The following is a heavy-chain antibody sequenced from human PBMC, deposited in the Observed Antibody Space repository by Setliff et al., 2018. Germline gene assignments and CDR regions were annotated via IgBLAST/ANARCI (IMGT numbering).Heavy chain of an antibody. V-gene: IGHV4-34*01. CDR1: GGPFSGYY. CDR2: INHSGST. D-gene: IGHD2-2*02. J-gene: IGHJ6*02. CDR3: ARDRQYCSSPTCYSSYFYYYGMDV. Sequence: LSLTCAVYGGPFSGYYWSWIRQPPGKGLEWIGEINHSGSTNYNPSLKSRVTISVDMSKNQFSLKLSSVTAADTAVYYCARDRQYCSSPTCYSSYFYYYGMDVWGQGTTVTVSS.